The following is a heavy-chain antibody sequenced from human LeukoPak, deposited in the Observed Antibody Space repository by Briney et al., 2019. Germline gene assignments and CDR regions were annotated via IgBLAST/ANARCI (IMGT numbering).Heavy chain of an antibody. CDR3: ARGGANWGWKSPVGYYYCMDV. D-gene: IGHD7-27*01. Sequence: ASVKVPCKASGYTFTGYYMHWVRQAPGQGLEWMGWINPNSGGTNYAQKFQGRVTMTRDTSISTAYMELSRLRSDDTAVYYCARGGANWGWKSPVGYYYCMDVWGKGTTVTISS. CDR1: GYTFTGYY. J-gene: IGHJ6*03. V-gene: IGHV1-2*02. CDR2: INPNSGGT.